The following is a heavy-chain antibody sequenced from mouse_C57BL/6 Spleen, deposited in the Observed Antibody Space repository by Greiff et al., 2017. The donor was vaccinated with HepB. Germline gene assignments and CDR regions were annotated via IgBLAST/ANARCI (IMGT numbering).Heavy chain of an antibody. Sequence: VQLKQSVAELVRPGASVKLSCTASGFNIKNTYMPWVKQRPEQGLEWIGRIDPANGNTKYAPKFQGKATITADTSSNTTDLPLSSLTSEDTAIYYCALIYYDYDGYFDVWGTGTTVTVSS. V-gene: IGHV14-3*01. CDR3: ALIYYDYDGYFDV. D-gene: IGHD2-4*01. J-gene: IGHJ1*03. CDR2: IDPANGNT. CDR1: GFNIKNTY.